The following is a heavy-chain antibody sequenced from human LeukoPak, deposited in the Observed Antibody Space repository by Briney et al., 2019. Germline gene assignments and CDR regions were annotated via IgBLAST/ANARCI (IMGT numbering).Heavy chain of an antibody. V-gene: IGHV4-59*08. D-gene: IGHD1-7*01. Sequence: SETLSLTCTVSGGSISSYYLSWIRQPPGKGLEWIGYIYYSGSTNYNPSLKSRVTISVDTSKNQFSLKLSSVTAADTAVYYCARSEGTTYYYYYYMDVWGKGTTVTVSS. CDR3: ARSEGTTYYYYYYMDV. CDR1: GGSISSYY. CDR2: IYYSGST. J-gene: IGHJ6*03.